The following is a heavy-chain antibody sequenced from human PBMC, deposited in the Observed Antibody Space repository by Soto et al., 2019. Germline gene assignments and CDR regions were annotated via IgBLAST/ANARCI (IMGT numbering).Heavy chain of an antibody. CDR3: ARVGGGLASLGYYGMDV. V-gene: IGHV1-2*04. CDR2: INPNSGGT. Sequence: QVQLVQSGAEVKKTGASVKVSCKASGYTFIGYYIHWVRQAPGQGLEWMGWINPNSGGTNYAQRLQGWVPMTRDRSISKAYMELSRLKSDDPAVYYCARVGGGLASLGYYGMDVWGQGTTVTVSS. CDR1: GYTFIGYY. D-gene: IGHD3-10*01. J-gene: IGHJ6*02.